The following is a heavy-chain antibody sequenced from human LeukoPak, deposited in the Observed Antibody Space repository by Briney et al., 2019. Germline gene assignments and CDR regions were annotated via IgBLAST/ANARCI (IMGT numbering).Heavy chain of an antibody. CDR2: INPSGGST. Sequence: ASVKVSCKASGYTFTSYYMHWVRQAPGQGLEWMGIINPSGGSTSYARKFQGRVTMTRDTSTSTVYMELSSLRSEDTAVYYCARDEYDFWSGYYWVFDYWGQGTLVTVSS. CDR3: ARDEYDFWSGYYWVFDY. D-gene: IGHD3-3*01. V-gene: IGHV1-46*01. CDR1: GYTFTSYY. J-gene: IGHJ4*02.